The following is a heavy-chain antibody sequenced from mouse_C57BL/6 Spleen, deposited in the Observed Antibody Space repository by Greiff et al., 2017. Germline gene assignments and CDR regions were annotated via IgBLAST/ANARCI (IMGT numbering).Heavy chain of an antibody. J-gene: IGHJ3*01. D-gene: IGHD1-1*02. V-gene: IGHV1-15*01. CDR1: GYTFTDYE. CDR2: IDPEAGGT. Sequence: QVQLQQSGAELVRPGASVTLSCKASGYTFTDYEMHWVKQTPVHGLEWIGAIDPEAGGTAYNQKFKGKAILTADKSSSTAYMELRSLTSEDSAVYDCTACDCGGSSCAYWGQGTLVTVSA. CDR3: TACDCGGSSCAY.